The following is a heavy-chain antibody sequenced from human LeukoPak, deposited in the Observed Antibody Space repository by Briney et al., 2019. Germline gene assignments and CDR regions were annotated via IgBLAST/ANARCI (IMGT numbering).Heavy chain of an antibody. CDR2: ISYDGSNK. Sequence: GGSLRLSCAASGFTFSSYGMHWVRQAPGKGLEWVAVISYDGSNKYYADSVKGRFTISRDNSKNTLYLQMNSLRAEDTAVYHCAKTGGAYCGGDCPAPLDYWGQGTLVTVSS. D-gene: IGHD2-21*02. J-gene: IGHJ4*02. CDR3: AKTGGAYCGGDCPAPLDY. CDR1: GFTFSSYG. V-gene: IGHV3-30*18.